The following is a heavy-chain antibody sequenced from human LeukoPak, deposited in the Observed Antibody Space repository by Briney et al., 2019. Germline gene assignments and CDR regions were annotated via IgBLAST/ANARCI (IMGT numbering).Heavy chain of an antibody. V-gene: IGHV1-46*01. J-gene: IGHJ4*02. Sequence: GASVKVSCKASGYTFTTYYVHWVRQAPGQGLEWMGGIIPIFGTANYAQKFQGRVTMTTDTSTSTAYMELRSLRSDDTAVHYCARDGVGARRGGVDYWGQGTLVTVSS. CDR2: IIPIFGTA. CDR1: GYTFTTYY. CDR3: ARDGVGARRGGVDY. D-gene: IGHD1-26*01.